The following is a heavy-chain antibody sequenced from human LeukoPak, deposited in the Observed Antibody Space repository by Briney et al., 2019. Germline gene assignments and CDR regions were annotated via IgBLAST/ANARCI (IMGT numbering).Heavy chain of an antibody. CDR1: GFTFSSYG. J-gene: IGHJ3*02. V-gene: IGHV3-30*03. CDR3: AREDMTTVTTRWAFDI. CDR2: ISYDGSIK. D-gene: IGHD4-17*01. Sequence: GGSLRLSCAASGFTFSSYGMHWVRQAPGKGLEGVAVISYDGSIKYYADSVKGRFTIYRDNSKNALYLQMNSLRAEDTAVYYCAREDMTTVTTRWAFDIWGQGSMVTVSS.